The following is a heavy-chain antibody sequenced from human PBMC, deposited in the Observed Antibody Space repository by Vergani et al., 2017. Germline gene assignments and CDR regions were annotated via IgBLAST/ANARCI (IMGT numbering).Heavy chain of an antibody. CDR1: GFSFSSFG. Sequence: QVQLVESGGGVVQPGGSLRLSCAASGFSFSSFGMHWVRQAPGKGLEWVTFIRYDRSNKYYADSVKGRFTISRDNSKNTVYLQMNSLRTGDTAVYYCAKDGLAYGSGSWYYWGRGTLVTVSS. D-gene: IGHD3-10*01. CDR2: IRYDRSNK. V-gene: IGHV3-30*02. J-gene: IGHJ4*02. CDR3: AKDGLAYGSGSWYY.